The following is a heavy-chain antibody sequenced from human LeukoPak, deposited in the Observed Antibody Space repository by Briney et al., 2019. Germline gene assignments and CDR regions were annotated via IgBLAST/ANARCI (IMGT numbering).Heavy chain of an antibody. CDR3: ARDVGGSLDY. J-gene: IGHJ4*02. Sequence: GGSLRLSCAASGFTFSTYWMAWVRQAPGKGLEWVANIKGDESAKHQADSVKGRFTISRDNAQSSVYLQMSSLRGEDTAVYYCARDVGGSLDYWGQGTLVTVSS. D-gene: IGHD1-26*01. CDR1: GFTFSTYW. CDR2: IKGDESAK. V-gene: IGHV3-7*01.